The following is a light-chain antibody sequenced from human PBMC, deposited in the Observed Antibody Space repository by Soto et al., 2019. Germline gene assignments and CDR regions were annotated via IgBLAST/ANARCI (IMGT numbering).Light chain of an antibody. CDR2: DTS. J-gene: IGLJ2*01. V-gene: IGLV7-46*01. Sequence: QAVVTQEPSLTVSPGGTVTLTCGSSTGAVTSGHYPYWFQQKPGQAPRTLIYDTSNKHSWTPARFSGSLLGGKAALTLSGAQPEDEAEYYCFLAYSGARPYVVFGGVTKLTVL. CDR3: FLAYSGARPYVV. CDR1: TGAVTSGHY.